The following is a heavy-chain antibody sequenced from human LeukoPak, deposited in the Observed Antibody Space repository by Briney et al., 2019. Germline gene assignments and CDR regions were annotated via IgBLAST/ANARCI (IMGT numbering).Heavy chain of an antibody. V-gene: IGHV4-34*01. Sequence: SETLSLTCAVYGGSFSGYYWSRIRQPPGKGLEWIGEINHSGSTNYNPSLKSRVTISVDTSKNQFSLKLSSVTAADTAVYYCAREGGCSGGSCYSGYNWFDPWGQGTLVTVSS. CDR1: GGSFSGYY. J-gene: IGHJ5*02. CDR2: INHSGST. CDR3: AREGGCSGGSCYSGYNWFDP. D-gene: IGHD2-15*01.